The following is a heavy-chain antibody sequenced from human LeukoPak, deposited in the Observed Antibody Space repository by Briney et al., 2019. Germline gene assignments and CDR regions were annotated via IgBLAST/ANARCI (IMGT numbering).Heavy chain of an antibody. CDR3: AKYRSDYDFWSGSPQEFDY. Sequence: GGSLRLSCAASGFTFSSYSMNWVRQAPGKGLEWVSAISGSGGSTYYADSVKGRFTISRDNSKNTLYLQMNSLRAEDTAVYYCAKYRSDYDFWSGSPQEFDYWGQGTLVTVSS. CDR2: ISGSGGST. D-gene: IGHD3-3*01. V-gene: IGHV3-23*01. CDR1: GFTFSSYS. J-gene: IGHJ4*02.